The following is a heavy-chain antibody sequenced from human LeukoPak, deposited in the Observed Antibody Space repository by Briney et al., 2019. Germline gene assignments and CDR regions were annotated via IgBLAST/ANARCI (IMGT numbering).Heavy chain of an antibody. J-gene: IGHJ4*02. D-gene: IGHD3-10*01. V-gene: IGHV3-15*01. CDR1: GFTFSNAW. Sequence: GGSLRLSCAASGFTFSNAWLNWVRQAPGKGLEWVGHIKSKADGGTTDYAAPVKGRFTISRDDSKNTLFLQMNSLKTEDTAVYYCTLPWGSGSYYDYWGQGTLVTVSS. CDR3: TLPWGSGSYYDY. CDR2: IKSKADGGTT.